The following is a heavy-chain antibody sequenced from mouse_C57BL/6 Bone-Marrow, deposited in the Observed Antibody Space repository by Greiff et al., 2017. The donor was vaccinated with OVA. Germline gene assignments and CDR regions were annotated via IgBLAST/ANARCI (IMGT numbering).Heavy chain of an antibody. CDR2: INPGSGGT. CDR1: GYAFTNYL. D-gene: IGHD1-1*01. J-gene: IGHJ1*03. Sequence: VQLQQSGAELVRPGTSVKVSCKASGYAFTNYLIEWVKQRPGQGLEWIGVINPGSGGTNYNEKFKGKATLTADKSSSTAYMQLSSLTSEDSAVYFCARSGYYGSSSRYFDVWGTGTTVTVSS. V-gene: IGHV1-54*01. CDR3: ARSGYYGSSSRYFDV.